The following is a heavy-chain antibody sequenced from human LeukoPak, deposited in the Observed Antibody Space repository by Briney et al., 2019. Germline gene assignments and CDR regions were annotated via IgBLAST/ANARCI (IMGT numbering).Heavy chain of an antibody. J-gene: IGHJ4*02. CDR3: ARHLYDYVWGSYGPSAFDY. V-gene: IGHV4-59*08. Sequence: PSETLSLTCTVSGGSISSYYWSWIRQPPGKGLEWIGYIYYSGSTNYNPSLKSRVTISVDTSKNQFSLKLGSVTAADTAVYYCARHLYDYVWGSYGPSAFDYWGQGTLVTVSS. D-gene: IGHD3-16*01. CDR1: GGSISSYY. CDR2: IYYSGST.